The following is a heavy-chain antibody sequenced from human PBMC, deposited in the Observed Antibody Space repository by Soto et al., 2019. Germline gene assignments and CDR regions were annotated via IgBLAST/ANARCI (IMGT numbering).Heavy chain of an antibody. CDR2: IYGDGTT. V-gene: IGHV3-66*01. Sequence: EMQLVESGGGLVQRGGSLRLSCAASRFSVSGNYMSWVRQAPGKGLEWVSIIYGDGTTSYADSVKGRFTISGDNSKNTLYLQMNSLTADDTAVYYCARWTGTTFDYWGQGTLVTVSS. J-gene: IGHJ4*02. D-gene: IGHD1-1*01. CDR3: ARWTGTTFDY. CDR1: RFSVSGNY.